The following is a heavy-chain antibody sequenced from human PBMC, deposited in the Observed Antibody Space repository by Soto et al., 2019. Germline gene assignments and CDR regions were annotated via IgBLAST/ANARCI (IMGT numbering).Heavy chain of an antibody. CDR1: GYTFTGYY. V-gene: IGHV1-2*04. CDR3: ARDRGTGSEDSSDYYFTLAYYFAY. J-gene: IGHJ4*02. D-gene: IGHD3-22*01. Sequence: QVQLVQSGAEVKKPGASVKVSCKASGYTFTGYYMHWVRQAPGQGLEWMGWINPNSGGKNYAQKFQGWVTMTRDTSISTAYMELSRLRSDETAVYYCARDRGTGSEDSSDYYFTLAYYFAYWGQGTLVTVSS. CDR2: INPNSGGK.